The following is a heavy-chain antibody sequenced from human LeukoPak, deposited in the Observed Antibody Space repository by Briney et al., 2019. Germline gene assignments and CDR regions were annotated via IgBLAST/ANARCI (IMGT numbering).Heavy chain of an antibody. D-gene: IGHD6-19*01. CDR3: ARHSSGWSTAIS. CDR2: IGTSSSTI. J-gene: IGHJ4*02. V-gene: IGHV3-48*04. Sequence: GGSLRLSCAASGFTFSSYSMNWVRQAPGKGLEWVTYIGTSSSTIYYADSVKGRFTISRDNAKNSLYLQMNSLRVEDTAVYYCARHSSGWSTAISWGQGTLVTVSS. CDR1: GFTFSSYS.